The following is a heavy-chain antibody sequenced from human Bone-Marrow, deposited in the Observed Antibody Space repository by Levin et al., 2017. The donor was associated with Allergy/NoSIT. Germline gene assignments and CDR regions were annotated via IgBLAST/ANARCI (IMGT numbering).Heavy chain of an antibody. J-gene: IGHJ4*02. Sequence: QSGESLKISCEASGFRFNGAGMLWVRQAPGKGLEFVALIWYDGSRENYADSVKGRFTISRDNSRDTLFLHMNSLRAEDTAVYYCARDRFRGSYEWWGRGTRVTVS. CDR1: GFRFNGAG. D-gene: IGHD3-3*01. CDR2: IWYDGSRE. CDR3: ARDRFRGSYEW. V-gene: IGHV3-33*01.